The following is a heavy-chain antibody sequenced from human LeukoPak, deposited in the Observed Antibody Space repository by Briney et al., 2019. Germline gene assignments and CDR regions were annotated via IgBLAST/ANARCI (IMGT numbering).Heavy chain of an antibody. Sequence: ASVKVSCKASGYTFTSYGISWVRQAPGQGLERMGWISAYNGNTNYAQKLQGRVTMTTDTSTSTAYMELRSLRSDDTAVYYCARWDPYDSSGYYHFDYWGQGTLVTVSS. CDR3: ARWDPYDSSGYYHFDY. D-gene: IGHD3-22*01. J-gene: IGHJ4*02. V-gene: IGHV1-18*01. CDR1: GYTFTSYG. CDR2: ISAYNGNT.